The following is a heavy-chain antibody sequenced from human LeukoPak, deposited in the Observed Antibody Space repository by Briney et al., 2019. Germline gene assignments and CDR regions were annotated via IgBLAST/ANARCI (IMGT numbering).Heavy chain of an antibody. V-gene: IGHV1-18*03. D-gene: IGHD3-3*01. Sequence: ASVKVSCKASGYTFTSYGISWVRQAPGQGLEWMGWISAYNGNTNYAQKLQGRVTMATGTSASTAYMELSSLRSEDMAVYYCARGGKEYDFWSGYVFYYMDVWGKGTTVTVSS. CDR2: ISAYNGNT. J-gene: IGHJ6*03. CDR1: GYTFTSYG. CDR3: ARGGKEYDFWSGYVFYYMDV.